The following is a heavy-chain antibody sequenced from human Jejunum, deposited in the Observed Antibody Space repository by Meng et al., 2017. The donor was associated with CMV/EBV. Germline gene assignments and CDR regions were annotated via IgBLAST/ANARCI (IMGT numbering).Heavy chain of an antibody. V-gene: IGHV3-NL1*01. J-gene: IGHJ4*02. CDR1: GFTFSSYG. CDR2: IYSGGST. Sequence: QVQLVESGGGVVQPGGSLRLCCAASGFTFSSYGMRWVRQAPGKGLEWVSVIYSGGSTYYADSVKGRFTISRDNSKNTLYLQMNSLRVEDTAVYYCATLNYGSGSSSDYWGQGTLVTVSS. CDR3: ATLNYGSGSSSDY. D-gene: IGHD3-10*01.